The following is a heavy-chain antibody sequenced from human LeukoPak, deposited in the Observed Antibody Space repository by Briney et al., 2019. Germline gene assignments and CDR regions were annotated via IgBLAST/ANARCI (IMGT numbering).Heavy chain of an antibody. CDR1: GGLIRISTYY. CDR2: IYYSGTT. CDR3: ASAGYSYGYDESLDAFDI. D-gene: IGHD5-18*01. J-gene: IGHJ3*02. Sequence: MPSETLSLTCTVSGGLIRISTYYWGWIRQPPGKGLEWIGSIYYSGTTNYNPSLKSRVTISVDTSKNQFSLKLSSVTAADTAVYYCASAGYSYGYDESLDAFDIWGQGTMVTVSS. V-gene: IGHV4-39*07.